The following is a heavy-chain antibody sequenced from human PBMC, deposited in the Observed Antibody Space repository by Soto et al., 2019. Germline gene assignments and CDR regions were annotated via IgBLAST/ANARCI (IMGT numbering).Heavy chain of an antibody. J-gene: IGHJ4*02. CDR1: GGYIRYSSYY. CDR3: ARQGGGDSLFDS. Sequence: LTCTVSGGYIRYSSYYWGWIRQPPGRGLEWIGSIYYSGVAYYSPSLKSRVTISVDTSKNQFSLNMRSLTAADTSVYFCARQGGGDSLFDSWGQGQLVSVS. CDR2: IYYSGVA. V-gene: IGHV4-39*01. D-gene: IGHD4-17*01.